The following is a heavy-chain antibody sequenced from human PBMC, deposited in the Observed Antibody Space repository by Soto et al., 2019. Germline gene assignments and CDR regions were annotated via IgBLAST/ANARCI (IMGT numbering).Heavy chain of an antibody. CDR3: ASTEDFFDY. CDR2: IFYSGMT. V-gene: IGHV4-31*03. CDR1: GVSLTSGTYY. Sequence: QVQLQESGPGLVKPSQTLSLTCSVSGVSLTSGTYYWSWIRQHPGKGLEWIGYIFYSGMTDYNPSLESRFNISVDTSKNQCSLKLSSVTAADLAVYYSASTEDFFDYWGQGTLVTVS. J-gene: IGHJ4*02.